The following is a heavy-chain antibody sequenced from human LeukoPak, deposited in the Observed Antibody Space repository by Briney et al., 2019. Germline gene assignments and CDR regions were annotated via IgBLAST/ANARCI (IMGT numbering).Heavy chain of an antibody. CDR2: IKQDGSEK. J-gene: IGHJ3*02. CDR1: GFTFSKYW. V-gene: IGHV3-7*01. CDR3: ARGALGGYCSSAKCGHAFDI. Sequence: GGSLRLSCAASGFTFSKYWMSWVRQAPGKGLEWVANIKQDGSEKYYVDSVKGRFTISRDNAKNSLYLQMNSLRAEDTAVYYCARGALGGYCSSAKCGHAFDIWGQGTMVTVSS. D-gene: IGHD2-2*01.